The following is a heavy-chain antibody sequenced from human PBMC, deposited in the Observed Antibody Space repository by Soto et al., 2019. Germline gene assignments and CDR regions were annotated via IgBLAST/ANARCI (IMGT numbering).Heavy chain of an antibody. Sequence: QVQLVESGGGVVQPGRSLRLSCAASGFTFSSYGMHWVRQAPGKGLEWVAVISYDGSNKYYADSVKGRFTISRDNSKITLYLQMNSLRAEDTAVYYCAQTGYDSFMEIPGDDAFDIWGQGTMVTVSS. D-gene: IGHD5-12*01. CDR1: GFTFSSYG. CDR2: ISYDGSNK. V-gene: IGHV3-30*03. J-gene: IGHJ3*02. CDR3: AQTGYDSFMEIPGDDAFDI.